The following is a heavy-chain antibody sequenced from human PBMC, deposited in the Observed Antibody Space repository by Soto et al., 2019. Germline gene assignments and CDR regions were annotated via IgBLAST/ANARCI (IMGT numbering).Heavy chain of an antibody. CDR2: IKCSGGET. CDR3: GRGGDVVLVTAPLDY. D-gene: IGHD2-21*02. CDR1: GYTFTNYY. J-gene: IGHJ4*02. Sequence: QVQLVQSGAEVKKPGASVKVSCRTSGYTFTNYYMHWVRQATGQGLERMGIIKCSGGETTYAQKVLGRFTMNSKTSPCTVFMDLSSLWSDETYCDYGGRGGDVVLVTAPLDYWGQGTLVTVSS. V-gene: IGHV1-46*03.